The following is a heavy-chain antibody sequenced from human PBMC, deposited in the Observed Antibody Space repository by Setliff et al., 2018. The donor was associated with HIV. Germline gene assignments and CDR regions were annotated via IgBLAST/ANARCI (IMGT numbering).Heavy chain of an antibody. CDR3: ARGSPYYDIFIGYMYYFDY. CDR1: ADTFTNCL. D-gene: IGHD3-9*01. CDR2: INTDSGTP. Sequence: ASVKVSCKASADTFTNCLINWVRQAPGQGLEWMGWINTDSGTPTYAQAFTGRFVFSLDTSVSTAFLQISSLKAEDTAVYYCARGSPYYDIFIGYMYYFDYWGQGTLVTVSS. J-gene: IGHJ4*02. V-gene: IGHV7-4-1*02.